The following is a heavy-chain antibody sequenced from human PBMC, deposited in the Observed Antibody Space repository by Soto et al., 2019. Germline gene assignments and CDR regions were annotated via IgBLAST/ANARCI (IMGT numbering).Heavy chain of an antibody. CDR3: ARVDTAMAPPALFFDY. CDR1: GGSISSYY. V-gene: IGHV4-59*01. CDR2: IYYSGST. Sequence: SETLSLTCTVSGGSISSYYWSWIRQPPGKGLEWIGYIYYSGSTNYNPSLKSRVTISVDTSKNQFSLKLSSVTAADTAVYYCARVDTAMAPPALFFDYWGQGTLVTVSS. J-gene: IGHJ4*02. D-gene: IGHD5-18*01.